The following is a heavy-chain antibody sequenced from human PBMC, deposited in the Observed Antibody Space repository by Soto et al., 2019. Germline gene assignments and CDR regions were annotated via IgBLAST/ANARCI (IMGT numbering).Heavy chain of an antibody. CDR3: AYSSGWYRHDV. D-gene: IGHD6-19*01. V-gene: IGHV4-4*02. Sequence: QVQLQESGPGLVKPSGTLSLTCAVSGDSISSPKWWTWLRPPPGKGLEWIGDLLHSGTTNYNPSLKSRVILSVDKSQNQFSLILTSVTAADTAIYYCAYSSGWYRHDVWGQGTAVTVSS. CDR1: GDSISSPKW. CDR2: LLHSGTT. J-gene: IGHJ3*01.